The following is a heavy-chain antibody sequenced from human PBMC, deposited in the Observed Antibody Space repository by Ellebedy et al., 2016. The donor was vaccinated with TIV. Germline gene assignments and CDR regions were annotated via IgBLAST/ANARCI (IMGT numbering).Heavy chain of an antibody. CDR3: ARLSRVYDSSGYNWFDP. Sequence: AASVKVSCKASGYTFTRYGITWVRQAPGQGLEWMGWISAYNGNTNYAQKLQGRVTMTTDTSTNTAYMELSSLRSEDTAVYYCARLSRVYDSSGYNWFDPWGQGTLVTVSS. V-gene: IGHV1-18*01. CDR2: ISAYNGNT. CDR1: GYTFTRYG. D-gene: IGHD3-22*01. J-gene: IGHJ5*02.